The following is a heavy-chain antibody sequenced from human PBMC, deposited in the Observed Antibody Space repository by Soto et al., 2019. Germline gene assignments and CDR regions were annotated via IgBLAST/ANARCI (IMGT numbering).Heavy chain of an antibody. CDR1: GFTVDTYA. Sequence: PGGSLRLSCAASGFTVDTYAMAWVRQTPRKGLDWVSSISGVGDHTYYANSVKGRFTISRDSSENTVYLQMNSLRADDTAVYFCAKGYGRHGSGYEGFDTWGQGTLVTVSS. V-gene: IGHV3-23*01. D-gene: IGHD5-12*01. CDR2: ISGVGDHT. J-gene: IGHJ4*02. CDR3: AKGYGRHGSGYEGFDT.